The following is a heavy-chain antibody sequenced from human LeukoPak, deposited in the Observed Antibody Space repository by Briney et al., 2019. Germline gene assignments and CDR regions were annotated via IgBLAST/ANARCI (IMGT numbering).Heavy chain of an antibody. CDR2: INNDGSST. V-gene: IGHV3-74*03. D-gene: IGHD1-26*01. CDR1: GFTFISYW. CDR3: ARESGRSYYLNY. Sequence: GGSLRLSCAASGFTFISYWMHWVRQAPGKGLVWVARINNDGSSTTYADSVKGRFTISRDNAKNTVYLHMNSLRAEDTAVYYCARESGRSYYLNYWGQGNLVTVSS. J-gene: IGHJ4*02.